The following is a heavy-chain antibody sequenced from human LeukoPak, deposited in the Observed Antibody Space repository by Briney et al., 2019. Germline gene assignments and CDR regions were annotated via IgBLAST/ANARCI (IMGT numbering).Heavy chain of an antibody. CDR3: AKGGRGVWGSDRPYYSDY. D-gene: IGHD3-16*02. CDR1: GFTFDDYA. Sequence: GGSLRLSCAASGFTFDDYAMHWVRQAPGKGLEWVSLISWDGGSTYYADSVKGRFTISRDNSKNSLYLQMNSLRAEDTALYYCAKGGRGVWGSDRPYYSDYWGQGTLVTVSS. J-gene: IGHJ4*02. V-gene: IGHV3-43D*03. CDR2: ISWDGGST.